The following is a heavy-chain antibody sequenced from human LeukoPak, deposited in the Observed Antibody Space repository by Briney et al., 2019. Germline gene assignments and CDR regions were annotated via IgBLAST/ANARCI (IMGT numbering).Heavy chain of an antibody. D-gene: IGHD3-10*01. V-gene: IGHV4-39*01. Sequence: SETLSLTCTLSVPSITDTSHLCPRIRQPPGKGLHWIGRVYYSGTTSYNPSLQNRVSISVGTSTKQFSLRLSSVTAADTAVYYCARQDFYGSGSYYMDVWGKGTTVTVSS. CDR3: ARQDFYGSGSYYMDV. CDR1: VPSITDTSHL. J-gene: IGHJ6*03. CDR2: VYYSGTT.